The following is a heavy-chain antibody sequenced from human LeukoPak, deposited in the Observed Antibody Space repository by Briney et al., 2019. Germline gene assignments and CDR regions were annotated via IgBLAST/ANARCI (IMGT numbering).Heavy chain of an antibody. CDR2: IYHSGST. J-gene: IGHJ4*02. Sequence: SQTLSLTCTVSGGSISSGGYYWSWIRQPPGKGLEWIGYIYHSGSTYYNPSLKSRVTISVDRSKNQFSLKLSSVTAADTAVYYCARMRTTVVTANPYYFDYWGQGTLVTVSS. CDR3: ARMRTTVVTANPYYFDY. V-gene: IGHV4-30-2*01. D-gene: IGHD4-23*01. CDR1: GGSISSGGYY.